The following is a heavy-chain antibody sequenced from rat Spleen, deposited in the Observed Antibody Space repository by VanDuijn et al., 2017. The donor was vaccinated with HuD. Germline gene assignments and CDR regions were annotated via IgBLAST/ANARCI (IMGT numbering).Heavy chain of an antibody. V-gene: IGHV5S23*01. CDR3: TTVRWGDY. J-gene: IGHJ2*01. CDR1: GFTFSDYN. CDR2: ISPSGGST. D-gene: IGHD1-12*02. Sequence: EVRLVESGGGLIQPGRSLKLSCAASGFTFSDYNMAWVRQAPKKGLEWVASISPSGGSTYYRDSVKGRFTISRDNAKSTLYLQMDSLRSEDTATYYCTTVRWGDYWGQGVMVTVSS.